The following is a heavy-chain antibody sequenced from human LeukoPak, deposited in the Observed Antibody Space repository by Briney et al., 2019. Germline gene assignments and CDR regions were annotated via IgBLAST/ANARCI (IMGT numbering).Heavy chain of an antibody. J-gene: IGHJ6*03. Sequence: SETLSLTCAVYGGTFSDYYWSWIRQSPGKGLEWIGEVMDSGRTNYNPSLKSRVTISIDTSKNQFSLRLSSMTAADPAVYYCVREHNIVIPTARTYYYYYMDVWGKGTTVSVSS. CDR1: GGTFSDYY. CDR3: VREHNIVIPTARTYYYYYMDV. CDR2: VMDSGRT. V-gene: IGHV4-34*12. D-gene: IGHD5-12*01.